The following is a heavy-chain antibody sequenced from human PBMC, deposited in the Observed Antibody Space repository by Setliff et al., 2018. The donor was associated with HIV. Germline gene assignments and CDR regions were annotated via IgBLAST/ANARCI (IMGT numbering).Heavy chain of an antibody. Sequence: PSETLSLTCTVSGGSISSGGYYWSWIRQHPGKGLEWIGYIYYSGSTYYNPSLKSRVTISVDTSKNQFSLKLSSVTAADTAVYYCARDRDDSGFWDAFNIWGQGTMVTVSS. CDR2: IYYSGST. V-gene: IGHV4-31*03. J-gene: IGHJ3*02. CDR1: GGSISSGGYY. D-gene: IGHD3-22*01. CDR3: ARDRDDSGFWDAFNI.